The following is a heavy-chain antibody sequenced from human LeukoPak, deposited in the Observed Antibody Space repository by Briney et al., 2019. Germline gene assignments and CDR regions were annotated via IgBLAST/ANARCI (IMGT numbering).Heavy chain of an antibody. CDR2: VYYTGST. J-gene: IGHJ4*02. D-gene: IGHD2-8*01. V-gene: IGHV4-59*08. CDR1: GGSISGYY. CDR3: ARYYCPNGVCNPFDY. Sequence: SETLSLTCTVSGGSISGYYWSWIRQPAGKGLEWIGYVYYTGSTQSSPSLESRVTISVDTSKSQFSLNLASVTAADTAVYYCARYYCPNGVCNPFDYWGQGTLVTVSA.